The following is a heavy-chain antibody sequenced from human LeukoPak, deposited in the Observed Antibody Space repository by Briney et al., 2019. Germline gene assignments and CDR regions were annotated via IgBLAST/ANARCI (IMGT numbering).Heavy chain of an antibody. D-gene: IGHD6-13*01. CDR1: GYTFTGYY. V-gene: IGHV1-2*02. Sequence: ASVKVSCKASGYTFTGYYMHWVRQAPGQGLEWMGWINPNSGGTNYAQRFQGRVTVTRDTSISTAYMEVGRLTSDDTAVYYCARVDVAVYSSNFGADYWGQGTLVTVSS. CDR2: INPNSGGT. CDR3: ARVDVAVYSSNFGADY. J-gene: IGHJ4*02.